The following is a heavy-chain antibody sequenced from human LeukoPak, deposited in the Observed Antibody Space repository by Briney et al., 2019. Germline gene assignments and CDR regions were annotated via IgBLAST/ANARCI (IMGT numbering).Heavy chain of an antibody. Sequence: SETLSLTCTVSGGSISSGSYYWSWIRQPAGKGLEWIGRIYTSGSTHYNPSLKSRVTISVDTSKNQFSLKLSSVTAADTAVYYCASGPFYYYDSSGYFFDYWGQGTLVTVSS. J-gene: IGHJ4*02. CDR3: ASGPFYYYDSSGYFFDY. CDR1: GGSISSGSYY. D-gene: IGHD3-22*01. V-gene: IGHV4-61*02. CDR2: IYTSGST.